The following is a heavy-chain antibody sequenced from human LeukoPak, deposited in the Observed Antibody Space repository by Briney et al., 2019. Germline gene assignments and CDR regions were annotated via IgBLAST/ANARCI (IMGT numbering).Heavy chain of an antibody. CDR1: GFTFSNYA. Sequence: GGSLRLSCAASGFTFSNYAMHWVRQAPGKRLEYVSAIGSNGGDTYYANSVKGRFTISRDNSKNTLYLQMGSLRAEDMAVYYCARDFHYGGNSYWYFDLWGRGTQVSVSS. J-gene: IGHJ2*01. CDR3: ARDFHYGGNSYWYFDL. D-gene: IGHD4-23*01. V-gene: IGHV3-64*01. CDR2: IGSNGGDT.